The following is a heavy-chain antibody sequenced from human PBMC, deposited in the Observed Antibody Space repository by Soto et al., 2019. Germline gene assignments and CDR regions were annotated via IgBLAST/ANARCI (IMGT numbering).Heavy chain of an antibody. D-gene: IGHD3-22*01. J-gene: IGHJ6*02. V-gene: IGHV1-18*01. CDR1: GYSFCSYG. CDR2: ISPYNDDT. Sequence: GASVKISCKASGYSFCSYGLTWVRQAPGQGLERLGWISPYNDDTKYAQRLQGRVTMTTDTSTRTAYMDIRGLRSDDTAIYYCARGGYYDSSGARNYHYYGMDVWG. CDR3: ARGGYYDSSGARNYHYYGMDV.